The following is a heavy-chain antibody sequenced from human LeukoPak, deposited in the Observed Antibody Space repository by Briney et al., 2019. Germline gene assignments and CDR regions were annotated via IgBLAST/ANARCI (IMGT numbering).Heavy chain of an antibody. V-gene: IGHV3-30*04. D-gene: IGHD3-10*01. Sequence: GGSLRLSCAASGFAFSSFAIHWVRQAPGKGLEWVAFIRYDGSNKYYADSVKGRFTISRDNSKNTLYLQMNSLRAEDTAVYYCARPSTYGSGSYYSYDAFDIWGQGTMVTVSS. CDR3: ARPSTYGSGSYYSYDAFDI. J-gene: IGHJ3*02. CDR1: GFAFSSFA. CDR2: IRYDGSNK.